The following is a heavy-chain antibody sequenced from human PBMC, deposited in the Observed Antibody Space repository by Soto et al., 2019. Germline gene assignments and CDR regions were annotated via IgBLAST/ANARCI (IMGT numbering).Heavy chain of an antibody. CDR3: TSPSGYSSGELSSYSSLVY. CDR1: GFTFRGSA. V-gene: IGHV3-73*01. Sequence: WGSLRLSCAASGFTFRGSAMHWVRQASGKGLEWVGRIRSKANSYATAYAASVKGRFTISRDDSKNTAYLQMNSLKTEDTAVYNCTSPSGYSSGELSSYSSLVYSGLGT. D-gene: IGHD6-19*01. J-gene: IGHJ4*01. CDR2: IRSKANSYAT.